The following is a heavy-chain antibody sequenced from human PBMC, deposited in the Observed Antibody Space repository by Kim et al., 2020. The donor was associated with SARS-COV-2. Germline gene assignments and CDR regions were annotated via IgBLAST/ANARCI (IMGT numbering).Heavy chain of an antibody. V-gene: IGHV1-18*04. CDR3: ARDQTLGSYYGQRGYGMDV. CDR1: GYTFTSYG. D-gene: IGHD1-26*01. Sequence: ASVKVSCKASGYTFTSYGISWVRQAPGQGLEWMGWISAYNGNTNYAQKLQGRVTMTTDTSTSTAYMELRSLRSDDTAVYYCARDQTLGSYYGQRGYGMDVWGQGTTVTVSS. J-gene: IGHJ6*02. CDR2: ISAYNGNT.